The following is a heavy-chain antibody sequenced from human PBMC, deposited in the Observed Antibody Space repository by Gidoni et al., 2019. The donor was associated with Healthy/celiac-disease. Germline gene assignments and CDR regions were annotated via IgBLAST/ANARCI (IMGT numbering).Heavy chain of an antibody. V-gene: IGHV3-66*01. J-gene: IGHJ6*02. CDR1: GLPVSSNY. Sequence: EVQLVEPGGGLVQPGGSLRLSCAASGLPVSSNYMSWVRQAPGKGLEWFSVIYPGDGTYYADSVKGRFTISRDNSKNTLFLQMNSLRAEDTAVYYCARDQVDTVPPYHYYGMDVWGQGTTVTVSS. D-gene: IGHD2-8*01. CDR3: ARDQVDTVPPYHYYGMDV. CDR2: IYPGDGT.